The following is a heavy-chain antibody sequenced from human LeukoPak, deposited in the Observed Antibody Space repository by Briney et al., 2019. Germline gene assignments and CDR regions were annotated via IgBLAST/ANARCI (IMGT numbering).Heavy chain of an antibody. CDR2: ISAYNGNT. D-gene: IGHD6-13*01. V-gene: IGHV1-18*01. Sequence: GASVKVSCKASGYTFTSYGISWVRRAPGQGREWMGWISAYNGNTNYAQKLQGRVTMTTDTSTSTAYMELRSLRSDDTAVYYCAREPPGYSSSSYRNSVAFDIWGQGTMVTVSS. J-gene: IGHJ3*02. CDR3: AREPPGYSSSSYRNSVAFDI. CDR1: GYTFTSYG.